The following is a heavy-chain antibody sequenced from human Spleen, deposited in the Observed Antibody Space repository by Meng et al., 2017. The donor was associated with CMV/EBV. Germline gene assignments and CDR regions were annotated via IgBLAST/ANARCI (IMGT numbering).Heavy chain of an antibody. D-gene: IGHD6-13*01. CDR2: INYSGGT. CDR3: ARLSSSWSRKAFDI. CDR1: GGPFSGSY. Sequence: VSGGPFSGSYWSWIRQPPGKGLEWIGEINYSGGTKHNPSLQSRVTMSVDTSKNQFSLKVKSVTAADTAVYFCARLSSSWSRKAFDIWGQGTMVTVSS. J-gene: IGHJ3*02. V-gene: IGHV4-34*01.